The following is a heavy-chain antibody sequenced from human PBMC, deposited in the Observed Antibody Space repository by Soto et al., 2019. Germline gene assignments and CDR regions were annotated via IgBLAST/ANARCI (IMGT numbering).Heavy chain of an antibody. D-gene: IGHD1-1*01. J-gene: IGHJ3*01. CDR2: ISYTGIT. Sequence: QVRLQESGPGLVKPSETLSLTCTVSGGSIRTDYWNWIRQPPGKGLEWIGYISYTGITNYNPSLERRVTISVDTSKNQFSLKLSSVTAADRAVYFCAREPRYSTSRYHDPFDVWGPGTMVTVSS. CDR3: AREPRYSTSRYHDPFDV. V-gene: IGHV4-59*01. CDR1: GGSIRTDY.